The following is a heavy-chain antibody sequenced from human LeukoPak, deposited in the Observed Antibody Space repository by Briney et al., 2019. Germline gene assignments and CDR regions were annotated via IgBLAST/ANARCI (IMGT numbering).Heavy chain of an antibody. V-gene: IGHV4-59*01. CDR3: VREPRYCSSTSCYAEAFDI. CDR2: IYYTGST. CDR1: GGSLSSYY. D-gene: IGHD2-2*01. J-gene: IGHJ3*02. Sequence: SETLSLTCTVSGGSLSSYYWSWIRQPPGRGLEWIGYIYYTGSTDYNPSLKSRVTISVDTSKSQFSLKLSSVTAADTAVYYCVREPRYCSSTSCYAEAFDIWGQGTMVTVSS.